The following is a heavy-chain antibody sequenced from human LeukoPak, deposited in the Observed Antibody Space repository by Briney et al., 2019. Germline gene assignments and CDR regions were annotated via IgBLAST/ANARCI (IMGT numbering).Heavy chain of an antibody. CDR3: ARGIPHARDYFDY. Sequence: PSETLSLTCTVSGDFISSYYWNWIRQPAGRGLEWIERIYTSGSSNYNTSLKSRVTMSVDTSKNQFSLKLGSVTAADTAVYYCARGIPHARDYFDYWGQGILVTVSS. V-gene: IGHV4-4*07. CDR2: IYTSGSS. CDR1: GDFISSYY. J-gene: IGHJ4*02.